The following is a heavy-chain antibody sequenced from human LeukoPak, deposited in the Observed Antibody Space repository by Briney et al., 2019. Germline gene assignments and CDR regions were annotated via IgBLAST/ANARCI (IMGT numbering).Heavy chain of an antibody. J-gene: IGHJ4*02. CDR3: TRGSYYDSSGYSGVRLFDY. CDR2: MNPNSGHT. V-gene: IGHV1-8*01. CDR1: GYIFTNYD. D-gene: IGHD3-22*01. Sequence: GASVKVSCRASGYIFTNYDIIWVRQAAGLGLECMGGMNPNSGHTAYVQKFQGRVTMTRNTSISTAYMELSRLRSDDTALYYCTRGSYYDSSGYSGVRLFDYWGQGTPVTVPS.